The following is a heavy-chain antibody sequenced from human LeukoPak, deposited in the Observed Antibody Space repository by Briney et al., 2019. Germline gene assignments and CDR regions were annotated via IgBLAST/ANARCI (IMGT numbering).Heavy chain of an antibody. CDR2: IYYNGGT. CDR3: ARGSNYYDSSNYKSYFDY. Sequence: PSETLSLTCTVSGGSISTYYWSWIRQPPGKGLEWIGNIYYNGGTNYNPSLKSRVTISVDTSKNQFSLKLSSVTAADTAVYYCARGSNYYDSSNYKSYFDYWGQGTLVTVSS. J-gene: IGHJ4*02. CDR1: GGSISTYY. D-gene: IGHD3-22*01. V-gene: IGHV4-59*01.